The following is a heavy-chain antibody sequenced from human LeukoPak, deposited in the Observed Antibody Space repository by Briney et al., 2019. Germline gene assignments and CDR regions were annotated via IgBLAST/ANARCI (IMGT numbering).Heavy chain of an antibody. CDR1: GFTFSSKW. D-gene: IGHD2-8*01. V-gene: IGHV3-7*01. J-gene: IGHJ4*02. Sequence: GGSLRLSCVASGFTFSSKWMSWVRQAPGKGLEWVANIKEDGSEKYYVDSVKGRFTISGDNAKNSLFLQMNSLRAEDTAVYYCASLIGDFWGQGTLVTVSS. CDR3: ASLIGDF. CDR2: IKEDGSEK.